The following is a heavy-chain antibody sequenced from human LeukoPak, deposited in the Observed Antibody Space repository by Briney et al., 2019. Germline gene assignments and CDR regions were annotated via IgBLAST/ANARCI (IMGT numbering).Heavy chain of an antibody. CDR1: GYTFTSYA. J-gene: IGHJ5*02. CDR3: ARDKLTLIYGDSWFDP. Sequence: ASVKVSCKASGYTFTSYAMNWVRQAPGQGLEWMGWINTNTGNPTYAQGFTGRFVFSLDTSVSTAYLQISSLKAEDTAVYYCARDKLTLIYGDSWFDPWGQGTLVTVSS. CDR2: INTNTGNP. V-gene: IGHV7-4-1*02. D-gene: IGHD4-17*01.